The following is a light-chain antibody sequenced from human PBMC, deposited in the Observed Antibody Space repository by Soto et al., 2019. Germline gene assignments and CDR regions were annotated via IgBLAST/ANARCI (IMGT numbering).Light chain of an antibody. CDR2: DAS. Sequence: DNPMTQSPSALSASVRNRVTIPCRASQSIGDYLAWYQDKPGKAPRLLIYDASNLKSGVPSRFSGSGSGTEFTLTIANLQPDDFATYYCQQYDSYRTFGAGTKVDIK. J-gene: IGKJ4*02. CDR1: QSIGDY. CDR3: QQYDSYRT. V-gene: IGKV1-5*01.